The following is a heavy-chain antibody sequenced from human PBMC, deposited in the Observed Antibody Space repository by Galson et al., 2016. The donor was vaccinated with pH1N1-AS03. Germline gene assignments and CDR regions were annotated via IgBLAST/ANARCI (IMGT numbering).Heavy chain of an antibody. V-gene: IGHV5-51*01. CDR2: IYPGASDT. Sequence: QSGAEVKKPGESLKISCKTSGYIFTSYWVAWVRHMPGKGLEWMGIIYPGASDTRYSPSFQGQVTISADRSINPAYLQWSSLMASDTAIYYCARQVRDGYNDYFDYWGQGILVTVSS. CDR3: ARQVRDGYNDYFDY. J-gene: IGHJ4*02. CDR1: GYIFTSYW. D-gene: IGHD5-24*01.